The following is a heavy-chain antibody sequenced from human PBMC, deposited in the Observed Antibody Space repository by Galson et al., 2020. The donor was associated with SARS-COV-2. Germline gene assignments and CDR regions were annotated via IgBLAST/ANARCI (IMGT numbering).Heavy chain of an antibody. Sequence: GESLKISCAASGFTFSSYWMAWVRQAPGKGLEWVANIKQDGSEKYYVDSVKGRFTISRDNAKNSLYLQMNSLRAEDMAVYYCARKNGHNQRPAIFDYWGQGTLVTVSS. D-gene: IGHD1-1*01. V-gene: IGHV3-7*05. CDR1: GFTFSSYW. CDR2: IKQDGSEK. CDR3: ARKNGHNQRPAIFDY. J-gene: IGHJ4*02.